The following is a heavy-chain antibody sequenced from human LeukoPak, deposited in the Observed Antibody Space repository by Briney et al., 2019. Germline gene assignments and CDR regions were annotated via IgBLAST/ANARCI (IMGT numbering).Heavy chain of an antibody. CDR1: GFNFGNYG. D-gene: IGHD4-23*01. CDR2: LSDAGVRI. J-gene: IGHJ4*02. CDR3: ARGRGADYGGNSGYFDY. Sequence: GGSLRLSCTASGFNFGNYGMGWVRQAPGKGLEWVSGLSDAGVRIFYADSVRGRFTVSRDNSKNTLYLQMDSLRAEDTAVYYCARGRGADYGGNSGYFDYWGQGTLVTVSS. V-gene: IGHV3-23*01.